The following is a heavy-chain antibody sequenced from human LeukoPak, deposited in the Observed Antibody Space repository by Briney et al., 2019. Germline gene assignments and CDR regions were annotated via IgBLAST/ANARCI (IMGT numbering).Heavy chain of an antibody. J-gene: IGHJ4*02. V-gene: IGHV4-4*02. CDR1: GGSILTTNW. CDR2: VHLRGAS. CDR3: TRESGAFSPFGF. Sequence: SGTLSLTCAVSGGSILTTNWWSWVRPPPGRGLEGTGEVHLRGASNYNPSLKSRVNMSIDKSKNQLSLELTSVTAADTAIYYCTRESGAFSPFGFWGQGTLVTVSS. D-gene: IGHD1-26*01.